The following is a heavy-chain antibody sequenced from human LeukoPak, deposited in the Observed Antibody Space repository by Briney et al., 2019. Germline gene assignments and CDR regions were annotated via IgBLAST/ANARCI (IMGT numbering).Heavy chain of an antibody. CDR1: GFTCSTYN. D-gene: IGHD2-8*01. J-gene: IGHJ4*02. CDR2: ISRASTGSTI. V-gene: IGHV3-48*01. CDR3: AREFSSMLHYLEY. Sequence: GGSLRLSCAASGFTCSTYNMNWVRQTPGKGLEWVAFISRASTGSTIYYADSVEGRFTISRDDAKNSLFLQMNSLRAEDTAVYYCAREFSSMLHYLEYWGQATLVTVSS.